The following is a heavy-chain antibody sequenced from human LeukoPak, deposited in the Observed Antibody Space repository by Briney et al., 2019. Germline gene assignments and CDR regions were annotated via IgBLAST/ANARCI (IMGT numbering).Heavy chain of an antibody. D-gene: IGHD3-22*01. J-gene: IGHJ4*02. CDR3: AGVLRTYYYDSSGYYSD. CDR2: ISSNGGST. Sequence: QPGGSLRLSCAASGFTFSSYAMHWVRQAPGKGLEYVSAISSNGGSTYYANSVKGRFTISRDNSKNTLYLQMGSLRAEDMAVYYCAGVLRTYYYDSSGYYSDWGQGTLSPSPQ. V-gene: IGHV3-64*01. CDR1: GFTFSSYA.